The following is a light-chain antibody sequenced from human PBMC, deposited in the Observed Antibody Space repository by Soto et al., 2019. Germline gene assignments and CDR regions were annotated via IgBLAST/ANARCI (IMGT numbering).Light chain of an antibody. V-gene: IGKV1-5*01. CDR3: QQYDSYST. J-gene: IGKJ1*01. Sequence: DTQITQSPATLCASVARRVNITCRASQSISSWLAWYQQKGGKATKLLIYTTSTLQSGVPSRFSGSGSGTEFTLTINSLQTDDSATYYCQQYDSYSTFGQGTKVDIK. CDR2: TTS. CDR1: QSISSW.